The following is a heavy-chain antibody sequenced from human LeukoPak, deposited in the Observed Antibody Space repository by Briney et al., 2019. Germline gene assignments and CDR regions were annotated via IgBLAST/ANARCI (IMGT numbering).Heavy chain of an antibody. D-gene: IGHD1-26*01. J-gene: IGHJ4*02. CDR2: ISYDGSYK. CDR3: ARARLQWEVRYPRFDS. V-gene: IGHV3-30*03. Sequence: PGESLRLSCSASGFAFSTYAMHWVRQAPGKGLEWVAVISYDGSYKDYGDPVKGRFTLSRDNSKSTVFLEMSSLRAEDTAVYHCARARLQWEVRYPRFDSWGQGTLVTVSS. CDR1: GFAFSTYA.